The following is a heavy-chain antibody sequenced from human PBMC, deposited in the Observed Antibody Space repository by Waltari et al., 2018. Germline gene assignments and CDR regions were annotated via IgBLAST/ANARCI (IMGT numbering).Heavy chain of an antibody. D-gene: IGHD5-18*01. J-gene: IGHJ3*02. Sequence: QVQLVQSGAEVKKPGSSVKVSCKASGGTFSSYAISWVRQAPGQGLEWMGGISLIFGTANYAQKFQGRVTITADESTSTAYMELSSLRSEDTAVYYCARDDTAMASRAFDIWGQGTMVTVSS. CDR2: ISLIFGTA. CDR1: GGTFSSYA. CDR3: ARDDTAMASRAFDI. V-gene: IGHV1-69*01.